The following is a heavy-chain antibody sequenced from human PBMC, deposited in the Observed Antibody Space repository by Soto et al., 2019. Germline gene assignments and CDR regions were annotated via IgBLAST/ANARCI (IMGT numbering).Heavy chain of an antibody. Sequence: PGESLKISCKGSGYSFTSYWISWVRQMPGKGLEWMGRIDPSDSYTNYSPSFQGHVTISADKSISTAYLQWSSLKASDTAMYYCASLRYDFWSGYVRYYYYGMDVWGQGTTVTVSS. CDR2: IDPSDSYT. D-gene: IGHD3-3*01. V-gene: IGHV5-10-1*01. J-gene: IGHJ6*02. CDR3: ASLRYDFWSGYVRYYYYGMDV. CDR1: GYSFTSYW.